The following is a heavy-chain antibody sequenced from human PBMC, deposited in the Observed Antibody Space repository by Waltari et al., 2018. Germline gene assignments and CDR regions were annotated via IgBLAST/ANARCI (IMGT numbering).Heavy chain of an antibody. CDR1: GYTFTGYY. D-gene: IGHD3-10*01. V-gene: IGHV1-2*02. CDR3: ARVSMVRGINYYYYMDV. CDR2: INPNNGDT. J-gene: IGHJ6*03. Sequence: QVQLVQSGAEVKKPGASVQVSCKASGYTFTGYYIHWVRQAPGQGLEWRGWINPNNGDTNYAQKFQGRVTMTRDTSISTAFMELTGLRSDDTAVYYCARVSMVRGINYYYYMDVWGKGTTVSVSS.